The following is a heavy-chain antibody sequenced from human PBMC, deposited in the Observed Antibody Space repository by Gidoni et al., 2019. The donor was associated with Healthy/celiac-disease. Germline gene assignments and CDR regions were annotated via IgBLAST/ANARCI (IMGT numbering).Heavy chain of an antibody. CDR1: SSYA. J-gene: IGHJ4*02. CDR2: ISYDGSNK. Sequence: SSYAMHWVRQAPGKGLEWVAVISYDGSNKYYADSVKGRFTISRDNSKNTLYLQMNSLRAEDTAVYYCARVGTAMAKVYYFDYWGQGTLVTVSS. V-gene: IGHV3-30*01. CDR3: ARVGTAMAKVYYFDY. D-gene: IGHD5-18*01.